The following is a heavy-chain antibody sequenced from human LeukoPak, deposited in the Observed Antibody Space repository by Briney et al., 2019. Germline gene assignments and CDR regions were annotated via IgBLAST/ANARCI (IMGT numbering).Heavy chain of an antibody. CDR1: GGSISSGGYY. V-gene: IGHV4-39*07. CDR2: INHSGST. D-gene: IGHD3-22*01. J-gene: IGHJ4*02. Sequence: SETLSLTCTVSGGSISSGGYYWSWIRQPPGKGLEWIGEINHSGSTNYNPSLKSRVTISVDTSKNQFSLKLSSVTAADTAVYYCARAYYYDSSGYYYRRGPFDYWGQGTLVTVSS. CDR3: ARAYYYDSSGYYYRRGPFDY.